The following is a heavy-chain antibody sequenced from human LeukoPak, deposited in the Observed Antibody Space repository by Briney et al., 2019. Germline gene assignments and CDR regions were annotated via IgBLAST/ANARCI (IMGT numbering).Heavy chain of an antibody. CDR3: ARQRYSSSRRNDPFDP. D-gene: IGHD6-13*01. J-gene: IGHJ5*02. Sequence: KPGESLKISCKGSGYSFTSYWIGWVRQMPGKGLEWMGIIYPGDSDTRYSPSFQGQVTISADKSISTAYLQWSSLKASDTAMYYCARQRYSSSRRNDPFDPWGQGTLVTVSS. CDR1: GYSFTSYW. CDR2: IYPGDSDT. V-gene: IGHV5-51*03.